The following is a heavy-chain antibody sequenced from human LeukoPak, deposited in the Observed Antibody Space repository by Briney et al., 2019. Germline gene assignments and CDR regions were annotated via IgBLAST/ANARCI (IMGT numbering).Heavy chain of an antibody. Sequence: GASVKVSFKASGGTFSSYAISWVRQAPGQGLEWMGGIIPIFGTANYAQKFQGRVTITADESTSTAYMELSSLRSEDTAVYYCARDWDGYNSFDYWGQGTLVTVSS. CDR3: ARDWDGYNSFDY. CDR1: GGTFSSYA. D-gene: IGHD5-24*01. J-gene: IGHJ4*02. V-gene: IGHV1-69*13. CDR2: IIPIFGTA.